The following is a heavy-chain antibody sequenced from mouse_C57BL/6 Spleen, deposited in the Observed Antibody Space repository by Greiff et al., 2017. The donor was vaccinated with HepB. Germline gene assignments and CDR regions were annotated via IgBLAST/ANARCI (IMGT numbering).Heavy chain of an antibody. CDR2: IDPEDGET. CDR1: GFNIKDYY. J-gene: IGHJ4*01. Sequence: VQLKQSGAELVKPGASVKLSCTASGFNIKDYYMHWVKQRTEQGLEWIGRIDPEDGETKYAPKFQGKATITADTSAKTAYLQHSSLTTEYTADYYCASSGGWLSAMDYWGQGTSVTVSS. D-gene: IGHD1-1*02. CDR3: ASSGGWLSAMDY. V-gene: IGHV14-2*01.